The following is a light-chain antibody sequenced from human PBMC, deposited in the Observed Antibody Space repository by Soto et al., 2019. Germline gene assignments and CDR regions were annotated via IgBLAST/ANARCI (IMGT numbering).Light chain of an antibody. CDR2: ATS. CDR3: QQGYTTRWT. V-gene: IGKV1-39*01. CDR1: QNIRSY. Sequence: DIPMTQSPTSLPASVGDTVTVTCRASQNIRSYLKWYQQKPGKAPDLLIYATSILQTGVPSRFSGSGTGTDFTLTINGQLPEDFATYFCQQGYTTRWTFGQGTKVEVK. J-gene: IGKJ1*01.